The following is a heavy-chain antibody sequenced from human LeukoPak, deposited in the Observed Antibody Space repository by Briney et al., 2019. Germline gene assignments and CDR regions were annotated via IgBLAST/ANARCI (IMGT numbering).Heavy chain of an antibody. Sequence: SETLSLTCTVSGGSISSSSYYWGWIRQPPGKGLEWIGSIYYSGSTYYNPSLKSRVTISVDTSKNQFSLKLSSVTAADTAVYYCAREGAAADHFDYWGQGTLVTVSS. CDR3: AREGAAADHFDY. CDR2: IYYSGST. CDR1: GGSISSSSYY. D-gene: IGHD6-13*01. J-gene: IGHJ4*02. V-gene: IGHV4-39*07.